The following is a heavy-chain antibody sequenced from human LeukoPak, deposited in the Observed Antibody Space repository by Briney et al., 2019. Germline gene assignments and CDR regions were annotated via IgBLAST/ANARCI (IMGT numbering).Heavy chain of an antibody. CDR2: ISGSDSST. CDR1: GFTLTNYA. D-gene: IGHD2/OR15-2a*01. CDR3: ARPIYTTSLAGPFDY. Sequence: GGSLRLSCAASGFTLTNYAMSWVRQAPGKGLEWVSAISGSDSSTYYADSVEGRFTFSRDNSKNTLYLQMNSLRAEDTAIYYCARPIYTTSLAGPFDYWGQGTLVTVSS. V-gene: IGHV3-23*01. J-gene: IGHJ4*02.